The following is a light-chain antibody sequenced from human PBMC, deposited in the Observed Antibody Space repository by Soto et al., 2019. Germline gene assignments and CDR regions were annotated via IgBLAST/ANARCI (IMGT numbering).Light chain of an antibody. CDR2: RTS. CDR1: QTVDSNY. J-gene: IGKJ1*01. Sequence: EIVLTQSPGILSLSPGERATLSCRASQTVDSNYFAWYQQKPGQAPRLLIYRTSNRVTGIPDRFSGSGSGTDFTLTIGRMETEDFAVYFCQHYGNSLWTFGQGTKVDIK. CDR3: QHYGNSLWT. V-gene: IGKV3-20*01.